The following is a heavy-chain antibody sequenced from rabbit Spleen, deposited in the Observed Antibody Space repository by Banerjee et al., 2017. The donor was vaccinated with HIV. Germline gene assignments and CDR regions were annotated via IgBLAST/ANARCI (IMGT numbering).Heavy chain of an antibody. CDR1: GVSFNDKDV. CDR3: ARDAGTGYAL. Sequence: QEQLEESGGGLVKPEGSLTLTCKASGVSFNDKDVMCWVRQAPGKGLEWIACAYGGSSGATYSATWAKGRFTVSKTASTTVTLQMTSLTAADTATYFCARDAGTGYALWGPGTLVTVS. D-gene: IGHD8-1*01. V-gene: IGHV1S45*01. CDR2: AYGGSSGAT. J-gene: IGHJ4*01.